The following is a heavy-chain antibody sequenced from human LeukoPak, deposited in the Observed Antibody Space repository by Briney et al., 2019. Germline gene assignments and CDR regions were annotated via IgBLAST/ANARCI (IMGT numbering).Heavy chain of an antibody. J-gene: IGHJ4*02. Sequence: GGSLRLSCATDGFTFVSYAMTWVRLAAGKGLEWVSAINGGGDTTYYADSVKGRFTVSRDRSTNTLFLQMSSLRAEDSGMYYCAKALDTYGYMRFDYWGQGTLVTVSS. V-gene: IGHV3-23*01. CDR1: GFTFVSYA. CDR3: AKALDTYGYMRFDY. D-gene: IGHD5-24*01. CDR2: INGGGDTT.